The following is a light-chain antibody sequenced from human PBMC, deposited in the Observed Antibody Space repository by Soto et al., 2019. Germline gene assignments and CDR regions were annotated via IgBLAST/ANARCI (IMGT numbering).Light chain of an antibody. V-gene: IGLV2-14*03. J-gene: IGLJ1*01. CDR1: SSDVGGSNY. CDR3: SSYTSSSTYV. CDR2: DVS. Sequence: QSALTQPASVSGSPGQSITISCTGTSSDVGGSNYVSWYQQHPGKAPKLIIFDVSHRPSRFSNRFSGSKSGNTASLTISGLQAEDEADYYCSSYTSSSTYVFGTGTKLTVL.